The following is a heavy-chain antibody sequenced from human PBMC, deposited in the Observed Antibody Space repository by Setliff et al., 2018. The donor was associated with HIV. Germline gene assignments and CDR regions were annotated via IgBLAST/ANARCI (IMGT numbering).Heavy chain of an antibody. CDR2: ISTSGST. D-gene: IGHD3-22*01. Sequence: SETLSLTCIASGASISTYSWSWIRQSPGKGLECIGYISTSGSTNYNPSLKSRVTISLDTSKNQFSLKLTSVTAADTAVYYCARHPDSGFYYSPLLNNWYFDLWGPGTLVTVSS. J-gene: IGHJ2*01. CDR3: ARHPDSGFYYSPLLNNWYFDL. V-gene: IGHV4-4*09. CDR1: GASISTYS.